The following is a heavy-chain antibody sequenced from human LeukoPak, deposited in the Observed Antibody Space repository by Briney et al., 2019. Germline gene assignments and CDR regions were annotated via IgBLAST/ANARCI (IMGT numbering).Heavy chain of an antibody. D-gene: IGHD6-13*01. CDR3: ARERSSSSWYSDFDY. Sequence: GASVKVSCKASGYTFTGYYMHWVRQAPGQGLEWMGRINPNSGGTNYAQKFQGRVTMTRDTSISTAYMELSRLRSDDTAVYYCARERSSSSWYSDFDYWGQGTLVTVSS. J-gene: IGHJ4*02. V-gene: IGHV1-2*06. CDR2: INPNSGGT. CDR1: GYTFTGYY.